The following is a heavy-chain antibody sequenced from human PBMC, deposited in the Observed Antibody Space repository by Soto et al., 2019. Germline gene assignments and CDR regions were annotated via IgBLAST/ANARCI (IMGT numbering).Heavy chain of an antibody. J-gene: IGHJ4*02. Sequence: QVQLVQSGAEVKKPGASVKVSCKASGYTFTSYGISWVRQAPGQGLEWMGWISAYNGNTNYAQKLQGRVTMTTDTYTIXAYMELRSLRSDDTAVYYCARTVYSSSWLRDLFDYWGQGTLVTVFS. V-gene: IGHV1-18*01. CDR1: GYTFTSYG. CDR2: ISAYNGNT. D-gene: IGHD6-13*01. CDR3: ARTVYSSSWLRDLFDY.